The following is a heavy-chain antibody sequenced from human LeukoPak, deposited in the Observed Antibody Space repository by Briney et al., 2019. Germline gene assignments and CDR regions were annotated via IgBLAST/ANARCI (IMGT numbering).Heavy chain of an antibody. V-gene: IGHV4-38-2*02. Sequence: SETLSLTCTVSGYSISSDYYWGWIRQPPGKGLEWIGSIDHSGSTYYNPSLKSRVTISVDTSKNQFSLKLSSVTAADTAVYYCARGDYDFWSGYSSLHYNWFDPWGQGTLVTVSS. CDR3: ARGDYDFWSGYSSLHYNWFDP. CDR1: GYSISSDYY. J-gene: IGHJ5*02. CDR2: IDHSGST. D-gene: IGHD3-3*01.